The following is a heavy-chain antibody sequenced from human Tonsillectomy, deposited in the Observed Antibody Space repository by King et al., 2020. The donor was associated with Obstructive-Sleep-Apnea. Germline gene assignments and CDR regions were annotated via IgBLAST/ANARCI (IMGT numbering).Heavy chain of an antibody. CDR1: GFTFDAFA. CDR2: ITWNGDNA. J-gene: IGHJ4*02. V-gene: IGHV3-9*01. Sequence: VQLVESGGGLVQPGGSLRLSCAGSGFTFDAFAMYWVRQAPGKGLEWVSGITWNGDNAGYADSVRGRFTISRDNAKNSLYLHMTILRSDDTAMYYCATVADYWGQGTLITVSS. CDR3: ATVADY.